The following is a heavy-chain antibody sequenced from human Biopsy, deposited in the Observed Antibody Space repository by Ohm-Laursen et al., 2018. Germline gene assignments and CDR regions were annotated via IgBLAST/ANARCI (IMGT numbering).Heavy chain of an antibody. CDR2: MGSGGSPI. J-gene: IGHJ4*02. Sequence: GSLRLSCTASGFTFSHYYMTWIRQAPGKGLEWVSYMGSGGSPIYYADSVRGRFTVSRDNAKNSLYLEMNNLTVEDTAVYYCATDGAGSYNENWGQGTLVSVSS. D-gene: IGHD3-10*01. CDR1: GFTFSHYY. V-gene: IGHV3-11*01. CDR3: ATDGAGSYNEN.